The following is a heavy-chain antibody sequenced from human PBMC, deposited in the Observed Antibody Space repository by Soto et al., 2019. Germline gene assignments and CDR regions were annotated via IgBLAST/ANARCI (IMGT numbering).Heavy chain of an antibody. CDR1: GGSISSYY. J-gene: IGHJ3*02. CDR3: ARVPGTYYDILTGYLPTDAFDI. Sequence: PSEALSLTCTVSGGSISSYYWSWIRQPPGKGLEWIGYIYYSGSTNYNPSLKSRVTISVDTSKNQLSLKLSSVTAADTAVYYCARVPGTYYDILTGYLPTDAFDIWGQGTMVTVSS. CDR2: IYYSGST. D-gene: IGHD3-9*01. V-gene: IGHV4-59*01.